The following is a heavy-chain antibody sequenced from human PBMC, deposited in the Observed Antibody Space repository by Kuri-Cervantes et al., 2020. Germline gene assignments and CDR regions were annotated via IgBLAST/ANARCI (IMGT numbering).Heavy chain of an antibody. V-gene: IGHV3-48*01. CDR1: GFTFSSYA. CDR3: ARDLSRDGYNYEGDY. D-gene: IGHD5-24*01. J-gene: IGHJ4*02. CDR2: ISSSSSTI. Sequence: GESLKISCAASGFTFSSYAMSWVRQAPGKGLEWVPYISSSSSTIYYADSVKGRFTISRDNAKNSLYLQMNSLRAEDTAVYYCARDLSRDGYNYEGDYWGQGTLVTVSS.